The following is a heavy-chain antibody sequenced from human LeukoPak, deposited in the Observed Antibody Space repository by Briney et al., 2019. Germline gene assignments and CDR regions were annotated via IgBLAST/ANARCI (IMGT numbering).Heavy chain of an antibody. Sequence: ASVNVSCQASGCTFTSYGIRWVRQAPGQGLEWMGWICAYNGNTNYAQKLQGRVSMTTGTSTSTAYMELRSLRSDDTAVYYCARASEVGETGAAFDYWGQGPLLTLSS. D-gene: IGHD1-26*01. CDR1: GCTFTSYG. CDR2: ICAYNGNT. J-gene: IGHJ4*02. CDR3: ARASEVGETGAAFDY. V-gene: IGHV1-18*01.